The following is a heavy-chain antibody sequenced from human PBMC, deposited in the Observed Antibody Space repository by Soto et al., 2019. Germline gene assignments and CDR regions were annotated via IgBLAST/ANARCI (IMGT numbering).Heavy chain of an antibody. CDR1: GFTFSNYG. CDR2: IWYDGSNK. Sequence: QVQLVESGGGVVKPGRSLRLSCTASGFTFSNYGMHWVRQAPGKGLEWVAVIWYDGSNKYYADSVKGRFTISRDNSKNTLSLQMIRLRSEDTAVYYCARDPYSSGWYGYYYYYDMAVCGNGTTLTVSS. D-gene: IGHD6-19*01. CDR3: ARDPYSSGWYGYYYYYDMAV. J-gene: IGHJ6*04. V-gene: IGHV3-33*01.